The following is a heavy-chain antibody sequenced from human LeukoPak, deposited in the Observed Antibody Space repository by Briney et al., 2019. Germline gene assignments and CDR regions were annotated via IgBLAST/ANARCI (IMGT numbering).Heavy chain of an antibody. J-gene: IGHJ4*02. V-gene: IGHV3-23*01. Sequence: GGSLSLSCAASASTLSSSAMTWVRQAPGRGLEWVSSINGDSTYYADSVKGRFTISRDNPKSTLHLQLNSLRAEDTAVYYCAKGAISADGFDYWGQGTLVTVSS. CDR1: ASTLSSSA. CDR3: AKGAISADGFDY. CDR2: INGDST. D-gene: IGHD6-13*01.